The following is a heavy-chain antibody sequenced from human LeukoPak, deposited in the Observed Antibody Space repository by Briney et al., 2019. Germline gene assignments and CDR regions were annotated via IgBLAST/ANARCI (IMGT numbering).Heavy chain of an antibody. Sequence: SQILSLTCTVSGGSISSGGYYWSWIRQHPGRGLEWIGIIVNIATTYRNPSLNSGTTYYNPSLKSRATVSGDTSKNQFSLKLSSVTAADTAVYYCARDRGRKYQLRYWYFDPWGRGTLVTVSS. V-gene: IGHV4-31*03. CDR2: IVNIATTYRNPSLNSGTT. D-gene: IGHD2-2*01. CDR3: ARDRGRKYQLRYWYFDP. J-gene: IGHJ2*01. CDR1: GGSISSGGYY.